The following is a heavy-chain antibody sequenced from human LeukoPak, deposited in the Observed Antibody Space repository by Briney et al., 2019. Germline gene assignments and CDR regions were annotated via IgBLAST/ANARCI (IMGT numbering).Heavy chain of an antibody. CDR1: GYTFTGYY. D-gene: IGHD3-22*01. J-gene: IGHJ4*02. CDR3: ASPVVWPHSSGYYFVY. CDR2: INPNSGGT. Sequence: ASVKVSCKASGYTFTGYYMHWVRLAPGQGLEWMGWINPNSGGTNYAQKFQGRVTMTRDTSISTAYMELSRLRSEDTAVYYCASPVVWPHSSGYYFVYWGQGTLVTVSS. V-gene: IGHV1-2*02.